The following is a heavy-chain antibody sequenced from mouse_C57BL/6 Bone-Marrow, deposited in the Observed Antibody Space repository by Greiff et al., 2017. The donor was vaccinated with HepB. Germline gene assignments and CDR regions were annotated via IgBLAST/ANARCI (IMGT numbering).Heavy chain of an antibody. Sequence: VHVKQSGPELVKPGASVKIPCKASGYTFTDYNMDWVKQSHGKSLEWIGDINPNNGGTIYNQKFKGKATLTVDKSSSTAYMELRSLTSEDTAVYYCARRITTVVAHFDYWGQGTTLTVSS. J-gene: IGHJ2*01. D-gene: IGHD1-1*01. CDR2: INPNNGGT. V-gene: IGHV1-18*01. CDR1: GYTFTDYN. CDR3: ARRITTVVAHFDY.